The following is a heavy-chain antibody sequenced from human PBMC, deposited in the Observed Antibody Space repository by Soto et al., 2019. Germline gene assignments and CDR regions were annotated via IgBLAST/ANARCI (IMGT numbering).Heavy chain of an antibody. CDR3: AKDPRDGYNPYYFDY. CDR1: GFTFSSYG. CDR2: ISYDGSNK. Sequence: QVQLVESGGGVVQPGRSLRLSCAASGFTFSSYGMHWVRQAPGKGLEWVAVISYDGSNKDYADSVKGRFTISRDNSKNTLYLQMNSLRAEDTAVYYCAKDPRDGYNPYYFDYWGQGTLVTVSS. V-gene: IGHV3-30*18. J-gene: IGHJ4*02. D-gene: IGHD5-12*01.